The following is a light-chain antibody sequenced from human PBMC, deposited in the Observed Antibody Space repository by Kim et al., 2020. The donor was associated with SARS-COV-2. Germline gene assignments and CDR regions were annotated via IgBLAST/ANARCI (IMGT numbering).Light chain of an antibody. Sequence: QLVLTQSPSASASLGASVKLTCTLSSGHSSYAIAWHQQRPERGPRYLMKLNSDGSHNRGDGIPDRFSGSSSGAERYLTISILQSEDEADYYCQTWGTGIAVFGGGTQLTVL. CDR1: SGHSSYA. CDR3: QTWGTGIAV. CDR2: LNSDGSH. J-gene: IGLJ3*02. V-gene: IGLV4-69*01.